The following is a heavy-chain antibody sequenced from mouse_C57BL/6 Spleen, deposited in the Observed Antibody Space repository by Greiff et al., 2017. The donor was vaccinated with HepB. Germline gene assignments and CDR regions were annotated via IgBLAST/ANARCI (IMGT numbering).Heavy chain of an antibody. CDR3: ARSPYYGSSYDWYFDV. Sequence: QVHVKQPGAELVKPGASVKLSCKASGYTFTSYWMHWVKQRPGRGLEWIGRIDPNSGGTKYNEKFKSKATLTVDKPASTAYMQLSSLTSEDSAVYYCARSPYYGSSYDWYFDVWGTGTTVTVSS. D-gene: IGHD1-1*01. V-gene: IGHV1-72*01. CDR1: GYTFTSYW. J-gene: IGHJ1*03. CDR2: IDPNSGGT.